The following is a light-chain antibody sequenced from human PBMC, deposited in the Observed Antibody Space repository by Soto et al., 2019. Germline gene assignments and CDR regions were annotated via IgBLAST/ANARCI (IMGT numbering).Light chain of an antibody. CDR1: SSDIGGYNS. CDR3: SSYTSSNTLV. CDR2: DVS. V-gene: IGLV2-14*01. J-gene: IGLJ3*02. Sequence: QSALTQPASVSGSPGQSITISCTGTSSDIGGYNSVSWYQQHPGKAPKLMIYDVSNRPSGVSTRFSGSKSGNTASLTISGLLAEDEADYYCSSYTSSNTLVFGGGTKVTVL.